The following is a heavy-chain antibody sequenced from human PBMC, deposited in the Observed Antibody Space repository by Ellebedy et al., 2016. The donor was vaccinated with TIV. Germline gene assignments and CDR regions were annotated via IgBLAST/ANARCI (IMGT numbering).Heavy chain of an antibody. CDR2: INPKSGGT. J-gene: IGHJ3*02. D-gene: IGHD2-21*01. CDR3: ARGFVWFSYAFDI. V-gene: IGHV1-2*02. Sequence: ASVKVSXXASGYTFTGTDYYMHWVRQAPGQGLEWMGWINPKSGGTNYARKFQGRVTMTRDTSISTACMELSRLRSDDTAVFYCARGFVWFSYAFDIWGQGTMVTVSP. CDR1: GYTFTGTDYY.